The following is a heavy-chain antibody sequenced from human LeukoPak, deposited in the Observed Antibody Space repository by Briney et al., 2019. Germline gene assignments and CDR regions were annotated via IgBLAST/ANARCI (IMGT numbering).Heavy chain of an antibody. V-gene: IGHV3-23*01. Sequence: PGGSLRLSCAASGFTFTNYAMSWVRQAPGKGLEWVSGISASGGSTYYADSVKGRFTISRDNSRNTLFLQMNSLRAEDTAVYFCAKNGPYCSTTSCYEGELPFDYWGQGTLVTVSP. CDR2: ISASGGST. J-gene: IGHJ4*02. CDR3: AKNGPYCSTTSCYEGELPFDY. CDR1: GFTFTNYA. D-gene: IGHD2-2*01.